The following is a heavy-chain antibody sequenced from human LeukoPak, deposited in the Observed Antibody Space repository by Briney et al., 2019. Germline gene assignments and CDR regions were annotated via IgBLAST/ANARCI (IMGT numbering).Heavy chain of an antibody. J-gene: IGHJ4*02. Sequence: ASVKVSCKASGYTFTGYYIHWVRQAPGQGLEWMGRINPNSGGTNYAQKFQGRVTMTRDTSISTAYMELSRLRSDDTAVYYCAREEANTRIHFDYWGQGTLVTVSS. CDR1: GYTFTGYY. D-gene: IGHD3-22*01. CDR2: INPNSGGT. V-gene: IGHV1-2*06. CDR3: AREEANTRIHFDY.